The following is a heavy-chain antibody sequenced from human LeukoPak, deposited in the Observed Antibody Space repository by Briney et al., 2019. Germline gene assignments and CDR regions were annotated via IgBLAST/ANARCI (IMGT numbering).Heavy chain of an antibody. CDR3: ARDKGSGYHNNWFDP. J-gene: IGHJ5*02. D-gene: IGHD3-22*01. V-gene: IGHV3-66*01. CDR1: GFTVSSNY. Sequence: PGGSLRLSCAASGFTVSSNYMSWVRQAPGKGLEWVSVIYSGGSTYYADSVKGRFTISRDNSKNTLYLQMNSLRAEDTAVYYCARDKGSGYHNNWFDPWGQGTLVTVSS. CDR2: IYSGGST.